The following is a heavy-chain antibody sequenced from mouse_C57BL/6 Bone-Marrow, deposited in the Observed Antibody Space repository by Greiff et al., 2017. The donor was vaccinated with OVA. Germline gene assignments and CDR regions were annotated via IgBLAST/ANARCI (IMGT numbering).Heavy chain of an antibody. D-gene: IGHD2-4*01. CDR1: GFNIKNTY. Sequence: EVQLQQSVAELVRPGASVKLSCTASGFNIKNTYMHSVKQRPEQGLEWIGRIDPANGNTKYAPKFQGKATITADTSSNTAYLQLSSLTSEDTAIYYCALIYYDYDPFAYWGQGTLVTVSA. V-gene: IGHV14-3*01. CDR3: ALIYYDYDPFAY. CDR2: IDPANGNT. J-gene: IGHJ3*01.